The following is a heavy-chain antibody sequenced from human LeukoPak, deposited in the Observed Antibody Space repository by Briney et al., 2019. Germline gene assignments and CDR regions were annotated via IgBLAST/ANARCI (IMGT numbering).Heavy chain of an antibody. J-gene: IGHJ4*02. V-gene: IGHV1-2*02. Sequence: ASVKVSCKSSGFTFTDHYIHWVRQGPGQGLEWMGYIGPHSTFTSSPQEFQGRVTMTRDASMSTAYMELTRLTSDDTAVYYCVREGEGPLSKDFDFWGQGTLVTVSS. CDR1: GFTFTDHY. CDR3: VREGEGPLSKDFDF. D-gene: IGHD2/OR15-2a*01. CDR2: IGPHSTFT.